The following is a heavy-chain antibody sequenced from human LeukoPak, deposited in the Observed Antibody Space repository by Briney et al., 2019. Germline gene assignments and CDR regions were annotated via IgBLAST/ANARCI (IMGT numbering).Heavy chain of an antibody. J-gene: IGHJ4*02. D-gene: IGHD4-17*01. CDR3: ARSTDTTRDY. V-gene: IGHV3-66*01. CDR1: GFTVSSNY. CDR2: IYSGGST. Sequence: GGSLRLSCAASGFTVSSNYMSRVRQAPGKGLEWVSVIYSGGSTYYADSVKGRFTISRDNSKNTLYLQMNSLRAEDTAVYYCARSTDTTRDYWGQGTLVTVSS.